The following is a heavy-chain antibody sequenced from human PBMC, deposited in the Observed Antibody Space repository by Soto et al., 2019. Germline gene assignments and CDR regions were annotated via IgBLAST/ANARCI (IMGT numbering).Heavy chain of an antibody. V-gene: IGHV4-59*08. CDR2: IYYSGST. CDR3: ARHPGSYYGMDV. J-gene: IGHJ6*02. Sequence: QVQLQESGPGLVKPSATLSLTCTVSGGSISSYYWSWIRQPPGKGLEWIGYIYYSGSTNYNPSLKRRGTISVDTSKNQFSPKLSSVTAADTAVYYGARHPGSYYGMDVWGQGTTVTVSS. CDR1: GGSISSYY.